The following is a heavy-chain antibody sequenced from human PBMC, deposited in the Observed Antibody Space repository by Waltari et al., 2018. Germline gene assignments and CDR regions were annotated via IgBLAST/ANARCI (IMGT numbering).Heavy chain of an antibody. D-gene: IGHD6-25*01. CDR1: GHSANNDFY. CDR2: IYHTGSS. V-gene: IGHV4-38-2*02. CDR3: AEEGNTTAGLFDS. J-gene: IGHJ4*02. Sequence: QVQLRESGPGLVRSSETLSLTCTVSGHSANNDFYWAWIRQSPGGGLEWIASIYHTGSSHYNSSLKSRVSISTDMSTKQFFLTLTHLTAADTAVYYCAEEGNTTAGLFDSWGQGTLVTVSS.